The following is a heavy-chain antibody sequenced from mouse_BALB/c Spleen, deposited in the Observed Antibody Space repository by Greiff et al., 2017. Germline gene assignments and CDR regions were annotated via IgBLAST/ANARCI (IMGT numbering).Heavy chain of an antibody. V-gene: IGHV3-6*02. Sequence: EVQLQESGPGLVKPSQSLSLTCSVTGYSITSGYYWNWIRQFPGNKLEWMGYISYDGSNNYNPSLKNRISITRDTSKNQFFLKLNSVTTEDTSTYYCARDLTYAMDYWGQGTSVTVSS. CDR3: ARDLTYAMDY. CDR1: GYSITSGYY. D-gene: IGHD1-1*01. CDR2: ISYDGSN. J-gene: IGHJ4*01.